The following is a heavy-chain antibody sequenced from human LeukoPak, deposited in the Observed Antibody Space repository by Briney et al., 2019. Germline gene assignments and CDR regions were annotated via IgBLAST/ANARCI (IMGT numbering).Heavy chain of an antibody. CDR3: ARHRIAARPLPDY. CDR1: GFTFSSYW. J-gene: IGHJ4*02. V-gene: IGHV3-7*01. Sequence: GGSLRLSCAASGFTFSSYWMSWVRQAPGKGLEWVANIKQDGSEKYYVDSVKGRFTISRDNAKNSLYLQMNSLRAEDTAVYYCARHRIAARPLPDYWGQGTLVTVSS. D-gene: IGHD6-6*01. CDR2: IKQDGSEK.